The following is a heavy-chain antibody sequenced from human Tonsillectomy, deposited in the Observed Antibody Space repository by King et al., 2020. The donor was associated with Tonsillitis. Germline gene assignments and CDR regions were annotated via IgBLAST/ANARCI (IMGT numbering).Heavy chain of an antibody. CDR2: IYPGDSDT. CDR3: ASRETLGGPGDL. Sequence: QLVQSGAEVKKPGESLKISCKGSGYSFTSYWIGWVRQMPGKGLEWMGIIYPGDSDTIYRPSFQDQVTIPADKSISTAYLPWSSLKASDTAMYYCASRETLGGPGDLWGQATMVTVSS. V-gene: IGHV5-51*01. J-gene: IGHJ3*01. CDR1: GYSFTSYW. D-gene: IGHD2-15*01.